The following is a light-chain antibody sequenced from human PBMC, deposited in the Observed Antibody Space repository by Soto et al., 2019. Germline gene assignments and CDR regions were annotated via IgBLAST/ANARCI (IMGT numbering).Light chain of an antibody. CDR2: GAS. V-gene: IGKV3-20*01. CDR3: QHYGSSPPIT. J-gene: IGKJ5*01. CDR1: PSVSSSY. Sequence: EIALTQSPGTLSLSPGEIATLSCRASPSVSSSYLAWYQQTAGQAPRLLIYGASSRATGIADRFSGSGSGTDFTLTISRLEPEDFAVYYCQHYGSSPPITFGQGTRLEIK.